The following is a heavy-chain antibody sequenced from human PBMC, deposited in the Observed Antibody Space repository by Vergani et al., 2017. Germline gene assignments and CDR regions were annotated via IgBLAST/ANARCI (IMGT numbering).Heavy chain of an antibody. CDR2: IHYSENT. Sequence: QVQLQESGPGLVKPSETLSLTCSVSFDSIRNLYCNWIRQPLGKGLEWIGSIHYSENTNYNPSLKTRVTISVDTSKNQFSLTLTSVTAADTAVYYCASDTHSGQRADRWGQGILVTVTS. CDR1: FDSIRNLY. D-gene: IGHD6-19*01. J-gene: IGHJ5*02. CDR3: ASDTHSGQRADR. V-gene: IGHV4-59*11.